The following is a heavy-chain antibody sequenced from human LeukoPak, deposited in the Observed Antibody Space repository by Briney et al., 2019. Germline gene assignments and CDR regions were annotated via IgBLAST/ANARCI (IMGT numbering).Heavy chain of an antibody. CDR2: ISSSSSYI. Sequence: GGSLRLSCTASGFTFSSYSMNWVRQAPGKGLEWVSSISSSSSYIYYADSVKGRITITRNNAKNSLYLQINSLKAEDTAVYYCARDGRMATTDTEQFDYWGQGTLVTVSS. CDR1: GFTFSSYS. V-gene: IGHV3-21*01. D-gene: IGHD5-24*01. J-gene: IGHJ4*02. CDR3: ARDGRMATTDTEQFDY.